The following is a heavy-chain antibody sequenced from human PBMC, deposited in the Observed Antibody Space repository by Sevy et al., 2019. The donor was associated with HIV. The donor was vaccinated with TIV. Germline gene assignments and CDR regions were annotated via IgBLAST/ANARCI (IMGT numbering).Heavy chain of an antibody. CDR2: ISGSGGST. CDR3: AKSSYYGSGSYFYFDY. V-gene: IGHV3-23*01. J-gene: IGHJ4*02. D-gene: IGHD3-10*01. Sequence: GGSLRLSCAASGFTFSSYAMSWVRQAPGKGLEWVSAISGSGGSTYYADSVKGWFTISRDNSKNTLYLQMNSLRAEDTAVYYCAKSSYYGSGSYFYFDYWGQGTLVTVSS. CDR1: GFTFSSYA.